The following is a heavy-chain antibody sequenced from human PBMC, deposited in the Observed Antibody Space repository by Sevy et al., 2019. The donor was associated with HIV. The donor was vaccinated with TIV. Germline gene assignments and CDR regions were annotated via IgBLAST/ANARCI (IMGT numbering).Heavy chain of an antibody. V-gene: IGHV3-74*01. CDR1: GFTFSSYW. Sequence: GGSLRLSCAASGFTFSSYWMHWVRQAPGKGLVWVSRISGDGSSTTYADSVRGRFTISRDNAKNTLYLQMNSLSAEDSAGYYCAREGRATRDFDYWGQGTLVTVSS. CDR3: AREGRATRDFDY. D-gene: IGHD1-1*01. J-gene: IGHJ4*02. CDR2: ISGDGSST.